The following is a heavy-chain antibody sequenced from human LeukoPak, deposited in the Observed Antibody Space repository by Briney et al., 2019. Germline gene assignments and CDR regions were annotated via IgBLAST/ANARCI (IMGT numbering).Heavy chain of an antibody. V-gene: IGHV3-7*02. CDR1: GFTFSSYW. Sequence: GGSLRLSCAASGFTFSSYWMSWVRQAPGKGLEWVAMIKGDGSDKYYVDSVKGRFTISRDNAKNSLHLQMNSLRAEDTAVYYCARGSGVQVWSSLAYWGQGTLVTVSS. CDR2: IKGDGSDK. CDR3: ARGSGVQVWSSLAY. D-gene: IGHD5-18*01. J-gene: IGHJ4*02.